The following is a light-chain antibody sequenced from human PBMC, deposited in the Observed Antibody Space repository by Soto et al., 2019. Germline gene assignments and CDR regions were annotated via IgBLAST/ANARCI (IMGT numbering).Light chain of an antibody. CDR3: QQSYTTPFT. CDR1: QSVSSW. Sequence: DIQMTQSPSTLSASVGDRVTITCRASQSVSSWLAWYQQKPGKAPKVLIYKTSSLESGVPSRFSGSGSGTDFTLTISTLQSEDLATYYCQQSYTTPFTFGPGTKLEIK. J-gene: IGKJ2*01. CDR2: KTS. V-gene: IGKV1-5*03.